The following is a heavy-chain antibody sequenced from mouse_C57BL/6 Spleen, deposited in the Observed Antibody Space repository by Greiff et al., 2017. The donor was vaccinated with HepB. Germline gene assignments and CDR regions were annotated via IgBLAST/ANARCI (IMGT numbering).Heavy chain of an antibody. Sequence: EVQLQESGTVLARPGASVKMSCKTSGYTFTSYWMHWVKRRPGQGLEWIGALYPGNSDTSYNQKFKGKAKLTAVTSASTAYMELSSLTNEDSAVYYCTRSLYGKGAMDYWGQGTSVTVSS. J-gene: IGHJ4*01. CDR2: LYPGNSDT. CDR1: GYTFTSYW. D-gene: IGHD2-1*01. V-gene: IGHV1-5*01. CDR3: TRSLYGKGAMDY.